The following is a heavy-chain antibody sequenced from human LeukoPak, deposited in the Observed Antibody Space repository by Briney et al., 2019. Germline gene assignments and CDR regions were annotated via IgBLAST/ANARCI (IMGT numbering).Heavy chain of an antibody. D-gene: IGHD3-3*01. CDR2: MNPNSGNT. V-gene: IGHV1-8*01. CDR1: GYTFTSYD. J-gene: IGHJ4*02. CDR3: ARVGSGY. Sequence: VASVKVSCKASGYTFTSYDINGVRQAPGQGVEWMGWMNPNSGNTVYAQKFQGRVTMTRNTSISTAYMELSSLRSEDTAVYYCARVGSGYWGQGTLVTVSS.